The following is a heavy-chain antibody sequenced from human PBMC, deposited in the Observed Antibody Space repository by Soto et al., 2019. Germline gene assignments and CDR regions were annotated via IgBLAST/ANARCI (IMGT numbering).Heavy chain of an antibody. V-gene: IGHV1-69*13. J-gene: IGHJ6*02. CDR2: IIPIFGTA. CDR1: RVAFSKFI. CDR3: AKVRYSSPMGYYYVMDV. Sequence: ASVKVSCKASRVAFSKFIVTWVRQAPGLGLEWVGGIIPIFGTANYAQKFQGRVTITADESTSTSYMEVNNLRSEDTAVYYCAKVRYSSPMGYYYVMDVWGHGTTVTVSS. D-gene: IGHD6-19*01.